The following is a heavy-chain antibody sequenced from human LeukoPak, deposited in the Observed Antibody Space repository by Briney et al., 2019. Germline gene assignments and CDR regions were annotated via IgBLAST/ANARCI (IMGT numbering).Heavy chain of an antibody. V-gene: IGHV4-59*05. CDR1: GGSVTSYY. J-gene: IGHJ4*02. CDR3: ARRITGTTSDSFDY. Sequence: SETLSLTCTVSGGSVTSYYWNWIRQPAGKGLEWIGSISNSGSTYYNPSLKSRVIISVDTSNNQFSLKLTSVTAADTAVYYCARRITGTTSDSFDYWGQGTQVTVSS. D-gene: IGHD1-20*01. CDR2: ISNSGST.